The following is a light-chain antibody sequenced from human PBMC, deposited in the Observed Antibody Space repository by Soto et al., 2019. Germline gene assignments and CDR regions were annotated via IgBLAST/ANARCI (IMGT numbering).Light chain of an antibody. CDR1: QSISNN. Sequence: IVMTQSPATLSVSPRERATLSCRASQSISNNLAWYQQKLGQPPRLLIYGASSRATGVPVRFSGGGSGTDFTLTISSLQSEDFAVYYCQQYNNWRTFGQGTKVEIK. V-gene: IGKV3-15*01. J-gene: IGKJ1*01. CDR2: GAS. CDR3: QQYNNWRT.